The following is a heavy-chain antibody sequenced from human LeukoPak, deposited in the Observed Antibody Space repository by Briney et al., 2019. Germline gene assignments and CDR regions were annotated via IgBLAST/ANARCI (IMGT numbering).Heavy chain of an antibody. V-gene: IGHV3-7*01. CDR1: GFTFSRHP. Sequence: GGSLRLSCAASGFTFSRHPMSWVRQAPGKGLEWVANINEDGSEKYYADSVKGRFSVSRDNAKNSLYVQMNSLKAEDTAVYYCARRRWLQSEFDYWGQGALVTVSS. J-gene: IGHJ4*02. D-gene: IGHD5-24*01. CDR2: INEDGSEK. CDR3: ARRRWLQSEFDY.